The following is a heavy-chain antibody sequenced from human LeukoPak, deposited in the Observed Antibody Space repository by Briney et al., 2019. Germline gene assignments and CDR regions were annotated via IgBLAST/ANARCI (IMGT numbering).Heavy chain of an antibody. J-gene: IGHJ5*02. CDR3: ARGDYYDGGGRNWFDP. D-gene: IGHD3-16*01. V-gene: IGHV4-4*07. Sequence: PSETLSLTCTVSGXSMSSYYWNFIRQPAGKGLEWIVRIHTSWTTYYNPSLKSRITMSVDTSRNQFSLRLTSVTAADTAVYYCARGDYYDGGGRNWFDPWGQGTLVTVSS. CDR1: GXSMSSYY. CDR2: IHTSWTT.